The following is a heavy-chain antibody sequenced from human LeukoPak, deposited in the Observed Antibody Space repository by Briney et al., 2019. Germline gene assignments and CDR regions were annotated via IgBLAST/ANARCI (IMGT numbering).Heavy chain of an antibody. CDR2: IIPIFGTA. Sequence: ASMKVSCKASGGTFSSYAISWVRQAPGQGLEWMGGIIPIFGTANYAQKFQGRVTITTDESTSTAYMELSSLRSEDTAVYYCARDRESGSSWYGVDYYYYYMDVWGKGTTVTVSS. V-gene: IGHV1-69*05. CDR1: GGTFSSYA. J-gene: IGHJ6*03. D-gene: IGHD6-13*01. CDR3: ARDRESGSSWYGVDYYYYYMDV.